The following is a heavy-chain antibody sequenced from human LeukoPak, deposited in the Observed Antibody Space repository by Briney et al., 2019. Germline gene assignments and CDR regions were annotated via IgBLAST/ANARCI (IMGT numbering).Heavy chain of an antibody. CDR1: GFTFNTYE. D-gene: IGHD3-10*01. CDR2: VSSSGTTM. Sequence: PGGSLRLSCAASGFTFNTYEMRWVRQAPGKGLEWVSCVSSSGTTMYHADSVKGRFTISRDNAKNTLYLQMNSLRAEDTAVYYCARVGYYPVWGQGTLVTVSS. CDR3: ARVGYYPV. V-gene: IGHV3-48*03. J-gene: IGHJ3*01.